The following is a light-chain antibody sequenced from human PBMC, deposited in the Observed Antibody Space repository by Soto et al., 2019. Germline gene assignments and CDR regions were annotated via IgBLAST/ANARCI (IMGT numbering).Light chain of an antibody. Sequence: EIVMTQSPGTLSLSPGERATISCRASQVIGSRYLAWYHQKSGQAPRLLIYGASSRATGIPDRFSGSGSGTDFTLTISRLEPEDFGVYYCQQFVSSIPHTFGNGTKLESK. V-gene: IGKV3-20*01. J-gene: IGKJ2*01. CDR1: QVIGSRY. CDR3: QQFVSSIPHT. CDR2: GAS.